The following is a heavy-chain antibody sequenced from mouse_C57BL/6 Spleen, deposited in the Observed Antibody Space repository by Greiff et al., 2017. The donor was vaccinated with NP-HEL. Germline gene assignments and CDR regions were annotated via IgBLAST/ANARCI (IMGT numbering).Heavy chain of an antibody. CDR1: GFTFSSYT. V-gene: IGHV5-9*01. CDR2: ISGGGGNT. Sequence: EVNLVESGGGLVKPGGSLKLSCAASGFTFSSYTMSWVRQTPEKRLEWVATISGGGGNTYYPDSVKGRFTISRDNAKNTLYLQMSSLRSEDTALYYCARQEGNSYYAMDYWGQGTSVTVSS. J-gene: IGHJ4*01. CDR3: ARQEGNSYYAMDY.